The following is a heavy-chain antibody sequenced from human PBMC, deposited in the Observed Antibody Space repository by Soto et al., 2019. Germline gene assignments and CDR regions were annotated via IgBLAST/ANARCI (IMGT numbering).Heavy chain of an antibody. D-gene: IGHD3-10*01. CDR1: GGSVSSNSAG. J-gene: IGHJ6*02. CDR3: TGISWFRCMDV. V-gene: IGHV6-1*01. CDR2: TYYKSKWNN. Sequence: SQTRSLPGMISGGSVSSNSAGWNLIRQSPSRGLEWLGRTYYKSKWNNDYALSVKSRITINPDTSKNQFSLHLYSVTPEDTAVYYCTGISWFRCMDVWGQWTPVTVS.